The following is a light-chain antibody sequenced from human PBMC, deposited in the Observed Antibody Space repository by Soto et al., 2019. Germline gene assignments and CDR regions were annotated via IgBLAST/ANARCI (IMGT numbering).Light chain of an antibody. Sequence: EIVLTQSPGTLSVSPGEGATISCRASQVIASTLAWYQHKPGQTPRLLIYDTSTRATGVPARFSGSRSGTEFTLTINSLQSEDFAVYYCQRYNNWPLTFGGGTKVDIK. J-gene: IGKJ4*01. CDR3: QRYNNWPLT. CDR1: QVIAST. V-gene: IGKV3-15*01. CDR2: DTS.